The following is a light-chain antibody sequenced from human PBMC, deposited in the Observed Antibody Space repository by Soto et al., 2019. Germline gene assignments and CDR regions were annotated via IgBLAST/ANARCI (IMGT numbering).Light chain of an antibody. Sequence: QSVLTQPPSVSGAPGQRVTISCTGGSSNIGAGYDVHWYQHLPGRAPKLLIYGNTNRPSGVPDRFSGSKSGTSASLAITGLQAEDEADYYCLSFDSSLSVVFGGGTKLTVL. CDR3: LSFDSSLSVV. J-gene: IGLJ2*01. CDR2: GNT. V-gene: IGLV1-40*01. CDR1: SSNIGAGYD.